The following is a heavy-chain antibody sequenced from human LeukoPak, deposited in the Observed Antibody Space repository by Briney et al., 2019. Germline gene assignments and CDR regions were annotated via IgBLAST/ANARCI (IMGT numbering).Heavy chain of an antibody. CDR3: ARDYRGYDSNDLDY. CDR2: ISYDGSNK. D-gene: IGHD5-12*01. CDR1: GFTFSSYP. V-gene: IGHV3-30*09. Sequence: PGGPLRLSCAASGFTFSSYPMHWVRQAPGKGLEWVAVISYDGSNKYYADSVKGRFAISRDNSKNTLYLQMNSLRAEDTAVYYCARDYRGYDSNDLDYWGQGTLVTVSS. J-gene: IGHJ4*02.